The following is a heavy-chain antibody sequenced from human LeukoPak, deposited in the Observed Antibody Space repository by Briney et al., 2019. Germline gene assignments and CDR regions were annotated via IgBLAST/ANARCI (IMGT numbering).Heavy chain of an antibody. CDR2: IYHSGST. Sequence: SETLSLTCAVSGYSISSGYYWGWIRQPPGKGLEWIGSIYHSGSTYYNPSLKSRVTISVDTSKNQFSLKLSSVTAADTAVYYCARRYCSGGSCLDYWGQGTLVTVSS. V-gene: IGHV4-38-2*01. CDR1: GYSISSGYY. J-gene: IGHJ4*02. CDR3: ARRYCSGGSCLDY. D-gene: IGHD2-15*01.